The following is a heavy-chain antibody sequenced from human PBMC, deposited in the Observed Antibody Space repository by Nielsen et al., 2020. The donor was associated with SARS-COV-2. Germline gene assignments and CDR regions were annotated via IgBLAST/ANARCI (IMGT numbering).Heavy chain of an antibody. CDR2: MNPNSGNT. CDR3: ARGRIAAAAAGGYYYYYYMDV. V-gene: IGHV1-8*01. D-gene: IGHD6-13*01. J-gene: IGHJ6*03. Sequence: ASVKVSYKASGYTFTSYDINWVRQATGQGLEWMGWMNPNSGNTGYAQKFQGRVTMTRNTSISTAYMELSSLRSEDTAVYYCARGRIAAAAAGGYYYYYYMDVWGKGTTVTVSS. CDR1: GYTFTSYD.